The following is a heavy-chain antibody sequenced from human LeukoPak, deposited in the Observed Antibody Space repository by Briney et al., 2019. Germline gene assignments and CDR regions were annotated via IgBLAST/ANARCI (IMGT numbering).Heavy chain of an antibody. CDR1: GYTFTSYY. Sequence: ASVKVSCKASGYTFTSYYVHWVRQAPGQGLEWMGIINPSGGSTSYAQKFQGRVTITRDTSASTAYMELSSLRSEDTAVYYCARDLSLMDYWGQGTLVTVSS. CDR3: ARDLSLMDY. J-gene: IGHJ4*02. CDR2: INPSGGST. V-gene: IGHV1-46*01.